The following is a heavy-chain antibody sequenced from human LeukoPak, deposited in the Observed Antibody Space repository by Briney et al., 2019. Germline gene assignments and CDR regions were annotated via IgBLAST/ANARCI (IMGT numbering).Heavy chain of an antibody. J-gene: IGHJ4*02. CDR1: GGSFSGYY. D-gene: IGHD3-22*01. V-gene: IGHV4-34*01. CDR2: INHSGST. Sequence: SETLSLTCAVYGGSFSGYYWSWIRQPPGKGLEWIGEINHSGSTNYNPSLKSRVTISVDTSKNQFSLKLGSVTAADTAVYYCARYYYDSSVSRYYFDYWGQGTLVTVSS. CDR3: ARYYYDSSVSRYYFDY.